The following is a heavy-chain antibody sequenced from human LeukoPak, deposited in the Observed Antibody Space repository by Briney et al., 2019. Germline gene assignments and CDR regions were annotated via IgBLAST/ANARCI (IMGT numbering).Heavy chain of an antibody. CDR1: GYTFTSYG. D-gene: IGHD2-2*02. Sequence: ASVKVSCKASGYTFTSYGISWVRQAPGQGLEWMGWISAYNGNTNYAQKLQGRVTMTTDTSTSTAYMEPRSLRSDDTAVYYCARGGGYCSSTSCYTDDAFDIWGQGTMVTVSS. CDR3: ARGGGYCSSTSCYTDDAFDI. V-gene: IGHV1-18*01. CDR2: ISAYNGNT. J-gene: IGHJ3*02.